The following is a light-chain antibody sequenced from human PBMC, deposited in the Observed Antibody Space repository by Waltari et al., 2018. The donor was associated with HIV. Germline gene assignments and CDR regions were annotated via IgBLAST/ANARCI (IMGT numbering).Light chain of an antibody. Sequence: QSALTQPPSVSGSPGQSVTISCTGTSSDVGSNYRVSWYQQPPGTAPKLMIYEVGNQPSGVPHRFSGSKSGNTASLTISGLQAEDEADYYCSSYTSSSTLVFGGGTKLTVL. CDR2: EVG. CDR1: SSDVGSNYR. V-gene: IGLV2-18*02. CDR3: SSYTSSSTLV. J-gene: IGLJ2*01.